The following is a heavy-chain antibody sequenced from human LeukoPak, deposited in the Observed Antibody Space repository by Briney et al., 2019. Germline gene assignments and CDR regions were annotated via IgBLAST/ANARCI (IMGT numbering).Heavy chain of an antibody. J-gene: IGHJ4*02. D-gene: IGHD6-19*01. Sequence: TGRSLRLSCAASGFTFSSYGMHWVRQAPGKGLEWVAVISYDGSNKYYADSVEGRFTISRDNSKNTLYLQMNSLRAEDTAVYYCAKSWEQWLVRGFDYWGQGTLVTVSS. CDR1: GFTFSSYG. CDR2: ISYDGSNK. CDR3: AKSWEQWLVRGFDY. V-gene: IGHV3-30*18.